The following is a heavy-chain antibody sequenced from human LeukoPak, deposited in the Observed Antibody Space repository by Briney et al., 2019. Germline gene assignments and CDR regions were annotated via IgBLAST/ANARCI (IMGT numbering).Heavy chain of an antibody. CDR3: ARGYCSGGTCYLVESWLDP. D-gene: IGHD2-15*01. CDR1: EYTFTGNY. J-gene: IGHJ5*02. Sequence: ASVKVSCKPSEYTFTGNYVHWVRQAPGQGLEWMGWINPNSGGTNYAQNFQGRVTMTRDTSISTAYMELSRLRSDDTAVYYCARGYCSGGTCYLVESWLDPWGQGTLVTVSS. CDR2: INPNSGGT. V-gene: IGHV1-2*02.